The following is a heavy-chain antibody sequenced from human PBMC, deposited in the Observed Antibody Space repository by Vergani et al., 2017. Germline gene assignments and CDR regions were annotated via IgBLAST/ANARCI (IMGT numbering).Heavy chain of an antibody. D-gene: IGHD3-3*01. J-gene: IGHJ5*02. V-gene: IGHV3-30*02. CDR3: ARARKFRFGVVWENLFDP. CDR2: IQFDGSNQ. Sequence: QVQLVESGGGVVQRGGSLRLSCATSGFTLSNYDMQWIRQGPGKGLEFVAFIQFDGSNQYYADSVKGRFTLSRDFSKNTLFLQMNSLRAEDTAVYYCARARKFRFGVVWENLFDPWGQGTLVTVSS. CDR1: GFTLSNYD.